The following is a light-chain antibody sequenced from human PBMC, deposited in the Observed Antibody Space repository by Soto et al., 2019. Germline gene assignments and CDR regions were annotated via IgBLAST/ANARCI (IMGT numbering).Light chain of an antibody. J-gene: IGKJ2*01. CDR1: QHVSSN. CDR3: HQYNNWPYT. CDR2: RAS. V-gene: IGKV3-15*01. Sequence: EIVMTQSPATLSVSPGGSATLSCRASQHVSSNFAWYRQKPGQDPTLLIYRASTRATGIPARFSGSGSGTAVITTISSLLSEDVAVDYCHQYNNWPYTFGRGTKLEIK.